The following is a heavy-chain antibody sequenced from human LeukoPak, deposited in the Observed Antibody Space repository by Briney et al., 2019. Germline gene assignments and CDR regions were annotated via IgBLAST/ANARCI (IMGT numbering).Heavy chain of an antibody. CDR2: INHSGST. V-gene: IGHV4-34*01. CDR3: ARAENSGAGY. CDR1: GGSFSGYY. Sequence: KPSETLSLTCAVYGGSFSGYYWSWIRQPPGNWLEWIGQINHSGSTNYTPSLKSRVTISVDTSKNQFSLKLSSVTAADTAVYYCARAENSGAGYWGQGTLVTVSS. J-gene: IGHJ4*02. D-gene: IGHD4-23*01.